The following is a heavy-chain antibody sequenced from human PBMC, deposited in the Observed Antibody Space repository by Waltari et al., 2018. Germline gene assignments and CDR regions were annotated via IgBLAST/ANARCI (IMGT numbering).Heavy chain of an antibody. CDR2: INHSGSP. D-gene: IGHD3-3*01. Sequence: QVQLQQWGAGLLKPSETLSLTCAVYGGSFSGYYWSWIRQPPGKGLEWIGEINHSGSPNYHPSLKSRVTISVDTSKNQFSLKLSSVTAADTAVYYCARGASDYDFWSGYYTRYYYYYMDVWGKGTTVTISS. CDR3: ARGASDYDFWSGYYTRYYYYYMDV. CDR1: GGSFSGYY. V-gene: IGHV4-34*01. J-gene: IGHJ6*03.